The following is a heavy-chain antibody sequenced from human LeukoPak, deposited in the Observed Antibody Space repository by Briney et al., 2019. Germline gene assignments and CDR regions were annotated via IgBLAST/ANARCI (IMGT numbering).Heavy chain of an antibody. CDR1: GFTFDDYA. D-gene: IGHD3-10*01. CDR2: ISWNSGSI. J-gene: IGHJ4*02. Sequence: GGSLSLSCAASGFTFDDYAMHWVRQAPGKGLEWVSGISWNSGSIGYADSVKGRFTISRDNSKNTLYLQMNSLRAEDTAVYYCAKGGLLWFGELWAYFDYWGQGTLVTVSS. V-gene: IGHV3-9*01. CDR3: AKGGLLWFGELWAYFDY.